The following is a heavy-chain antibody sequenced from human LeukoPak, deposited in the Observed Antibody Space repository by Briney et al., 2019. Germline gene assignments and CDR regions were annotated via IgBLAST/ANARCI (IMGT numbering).Heavy chain of an antibody. CDR1: GYSFTSYW. J-gene: IGHJ4*02. D-gene: IGHD4-17*01. V-gene: IGHV5-51*01. CDR2: IYPGDSDT. CDR3: ARLVGNYGDSLYYFDY. Sequence: AGESLKISCKGSGYSFTSYWIGWVRQMPGKGLEWMGIIYPGDSDTRYSPSFQGQVTISADKSISTAYLQWSSLKASDTAMYYCARLVGNYGDSLYYFDYWGQGTLVTVSS.